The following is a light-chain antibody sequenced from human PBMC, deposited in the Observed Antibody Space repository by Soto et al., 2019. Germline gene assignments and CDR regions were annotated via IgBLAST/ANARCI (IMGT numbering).Light chain of an antibody. J-gene: IGKJ1*01. CDR1: QSVSPY. CDR2: SAS. Sequence: EIQMTQSPSSLSASPGDSATLSCMASQSVSPYLNWYQQKPGKAPNLLIYSASIWDSGVPARFSGSGSGTDFTLTISSLQPEDFATYFCQQSYSRPRTFGQGTKVDIK. CDR3: QQSYSRPRT. V-gene: IGKV1-39*01.